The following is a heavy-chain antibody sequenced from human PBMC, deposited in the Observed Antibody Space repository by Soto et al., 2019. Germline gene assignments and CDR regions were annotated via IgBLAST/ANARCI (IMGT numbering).Heavy chain of an antibody. CDR3: ARDSVSAGYDY. CDR1: GFTFSSYA. J-gene: IGHJ4*02. Sequence: GSLRLSCAASGFTFSSYAMHWVRQAPGKGLEWVAVISYDGSNKYYADSVKGRFTISRDNSKNTLYLQMNSLRAEDTAVYYCARDSVSAGYDYWGQGTLVTVS. D-gene: IGHD2-15*01. V-gene: IGHV3-30-3*01. CDR2: ISYDGSNK.